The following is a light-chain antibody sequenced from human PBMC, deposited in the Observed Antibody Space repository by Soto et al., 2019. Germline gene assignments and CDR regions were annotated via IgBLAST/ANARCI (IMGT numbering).Light chain of an antibody. Sequence: AIRMTQSPSSLSASVGDRVTITCRASEGIRSEVGWYQQKPGKPPKVLIYAASTLQSGVPSRCSASGSGTDFTLTIASLHPEEFATYYYMQEFNSPRTFSQGTTVDI. CDR1: EGIRSE. CDR3: MQEFNSPRT. CDR2: AAS. V-gene: IGKV1-6*01. J-gene: IGKJ1*01.